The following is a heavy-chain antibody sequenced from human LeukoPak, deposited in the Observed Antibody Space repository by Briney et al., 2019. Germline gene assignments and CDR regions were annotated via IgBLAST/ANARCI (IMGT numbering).Heavy chain of an antibody. CDR3: ARQGTYYYGSGSYYFDY. CDR1: GFTFSSYE. D-gene: IGHD3-10*01. CDR2: ISSSGSTI. V-gene: IGHV3-48*03. J-gene: IGHJ4*02. Sequence: GGSLRLSCAASGFTFSSYEMNWVRQAPGEGLEWVSYISSSGSTIYYADSVKGRFTISRDNAKNSLYLQMNSQRADEKAVYYCARQGTYYYGSGSYYFDYWGQGTLVTVSS.